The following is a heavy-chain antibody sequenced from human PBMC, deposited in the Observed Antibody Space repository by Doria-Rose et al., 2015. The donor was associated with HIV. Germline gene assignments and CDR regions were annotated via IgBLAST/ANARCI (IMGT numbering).Heavy chain of an antibody. CDR3: ARIKSSRWYHKYYFDF. J-gene: IGHJ4*02. CDR2: IFSDDER. Sequence: QVQLVQSGPVLVKPTETLTLTCTVSGVSLSSPGMGVSWIRQPPGKALEWLANIFSDDERSYETSLKSRLTISRGTSKSQVVLTMTDMDPVDAATYYCARIKSSRWYHKYYFDFWGQGTLVIVSA. CDR1: GVSLSSPGMG. D-gene: IGHD6-13*01. V-gene: IGHV2-26*01.